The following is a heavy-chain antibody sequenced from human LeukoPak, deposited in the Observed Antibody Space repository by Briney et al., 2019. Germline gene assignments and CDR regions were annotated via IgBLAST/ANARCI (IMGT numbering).Heavy chain of an antibody. J-gene: IGHJ4*02. Sequence: PGGSLRLSCAASGFTVSSNYMSWVRQAPGKGLEWVSVIYSGGSTYYADSVKGRFTISRDNSKNTLYLQMNSLRAEDTAVYYCVRAVDYGDYRDWGQGTLVTVSS. D-gene: IGHD4-17*01. CDR1: GFTVSSNY. V-gene: IGHV3-53*01. CDR2: IYSGGST. CDR3: VRAVDYGDYRD.